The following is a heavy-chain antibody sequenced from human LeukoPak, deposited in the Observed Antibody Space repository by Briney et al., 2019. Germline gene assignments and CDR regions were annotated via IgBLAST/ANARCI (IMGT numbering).Heavy chain of an antibody. D-gene: IGHD2-15*01. CDR3: AKQLGYCSDGSCYFPY. Sequence: GGSLRLSCAASGFTFSSSAMSWVRQAPVKGLEWVSALSNNGGYTYYADSVQGRFTISRDNSKSTLCLQMNSLRAEDTAVYYCAKQLGYCSDGSCYFPYWGQGTLVTVSS. J-gene: IGHJ4*02. CDR1: GFTFSSSA. CDR2: LSNNGGYT. V-gene: IGHV3-23*01.